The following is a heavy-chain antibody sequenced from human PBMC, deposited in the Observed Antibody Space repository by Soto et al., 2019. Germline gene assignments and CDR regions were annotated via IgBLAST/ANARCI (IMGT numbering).Heavy chain of an antibody. CDR3: ARVAFITMVRGVILRGNYYYYYGMDV. CDR2: INHSGST. J-gene: IGHJ6*02. CDR1: GGSFSGYY. Sequence: SETLSLTCAVYGGSFSGYYWSWIRQPPGKGLEWIGEINHSGSTNYNPSLKSRVTISVDTSKNQFSLKLSSVTAADTAVYYCARVAFITMVRGVILRGNYYYYYGMDVWGQGTTVTVSS. D-gene: IGHD3-10*01. V-gene: IGHV4-34*01.